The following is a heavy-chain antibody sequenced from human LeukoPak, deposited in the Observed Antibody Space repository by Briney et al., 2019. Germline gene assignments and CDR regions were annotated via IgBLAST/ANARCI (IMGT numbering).Heavy chain of an antibody. CDR3: ATDREGDPSCYYLV. J-gene: IGHJ4*02. CDR2: ISANGGGT. V-gene: IGHV3-23*01. CDR1: GFSFSDYV. D-gene: IGHD3-22*01. Sequence: GGSLRLSCAASGFSFSDYVMTWVRQAPGKGLEWVSSISANGGGTYYADSVKGRFTVSRDNSKSTLFLQMNSLRAEDSAVYYCATDREGDPSCYYLVGGQGTLITVSS.